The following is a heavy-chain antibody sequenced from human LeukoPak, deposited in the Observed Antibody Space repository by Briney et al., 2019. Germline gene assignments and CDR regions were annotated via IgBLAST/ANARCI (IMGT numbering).Heavy chain of an antibody. CDR1: GFTFSNYW. Sequence: GGSLRLSCAASGFTFSNYWMNWVRQAPGKGLEWVANIKRDGGEKYYVDSVKGRFTISRDESSLFLQMNSLRAEDTAVYYCARDSSTVTTYPFYYFDCWGQGTLVTVSS. J-gene: IGHJ4*02. CDR2: IKRDGGEK. V-gene: IGHV3-7*03. D-gene: IGHD4-17*01. CDR3: ARDSSTVTTYPFYYFDC.